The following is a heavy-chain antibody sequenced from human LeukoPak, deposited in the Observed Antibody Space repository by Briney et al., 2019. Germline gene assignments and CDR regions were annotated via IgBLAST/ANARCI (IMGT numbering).Heavy chain of an antibody. J-gene: IGHJ4*02. V-gene: IGHV3-33*01. CDR1: GFTFSRHG. D-gene: IGHD3-22*01. CDR2: IWYDGSKE. CDR3: ARYSSGYGFDY. Sequence: PGGSQSLSCAASGFTFSRHGMHWVRQAPGKGLEWVALIWYDGSKEDYADSVKGRFTISRDNSKNTLYLQMNSLRVEDTAVYYCARYSSGYGFDYWGQGNVLSVSS.